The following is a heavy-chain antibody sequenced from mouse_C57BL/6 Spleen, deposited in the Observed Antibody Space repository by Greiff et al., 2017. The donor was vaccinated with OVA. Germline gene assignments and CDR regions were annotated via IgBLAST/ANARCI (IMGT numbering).Heavy chain of an antibody. V-gene: IGHV1-5*01. CDR1: GYTFTSYW. D-gene: IGHD1-1*01. CDR2: IYPGNSDT. Sequence: EVKLQESGIVLARPGASVKMSCKTSGYTFTSYWMHWVKQRPGQGLEWIGAIYPGNSDTSYNQKFKGKAKLTAVTSASTAYMELSSLTNEDSAVYYCTREDYYGSSLYAMDYWGQGTSVTVSS. J-gene: IGHJ4*01. CDR3: TREDYYGSSLYAMDY.